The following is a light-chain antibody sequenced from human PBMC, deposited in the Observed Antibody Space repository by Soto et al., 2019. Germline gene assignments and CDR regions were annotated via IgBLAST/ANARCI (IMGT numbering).Light chain of an antibody. Sequence: QSVLTQPASVSGSPGQSITISCTGTSSDVGSYNLVSWYQQHPTKAPKLMIYEVSERPSGVSNRSSGSKSDNTASLTISGLQAEDEADYYCCSYAGSSTLAVFGGGTQLTVL. J-gene: IGLJ7*01. CDR2: EVS. CDR1: SSDVGSYNL. CDR3: CSYAGSSTLAV. V-gene: IGLV2-23*02.